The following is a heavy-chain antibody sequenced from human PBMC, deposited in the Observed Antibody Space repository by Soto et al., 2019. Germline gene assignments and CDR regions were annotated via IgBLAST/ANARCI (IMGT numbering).Heavy chain of an antibody. V-gene: IGHV1-3*01. CDR2: INAGNGNT. J-gene: IGHJ6*02. CDR1: GYTFSTYA. D-gene: IGHD3-10*01. CDR3: ARDPTGSPHLDYNYYGMDV. Sequence: ASVKVSCKASGYTFSTYAVHWVRQAPGQRLEWMGWINAGNGNTKYSQKFQGRVTITRDTSASTAYMELSSLRSEDTAVYYCARDPTGSPHLDYNYYGMDVWGQGTTVTVSS.